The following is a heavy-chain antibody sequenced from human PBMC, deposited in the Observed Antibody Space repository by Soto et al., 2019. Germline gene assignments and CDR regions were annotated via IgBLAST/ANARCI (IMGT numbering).Heavy chain of an antibody. CDR3: ASRTYYYGSGLDY. J-gene: IGHJ4*02. Sequence: GGSLRLSCAASGFPFSSYSMNWVRQAPGKGLEWVSSISSSSSYIYYADSVKGRFTISRDNAKNSLYLQMNSLRAEDTAVYYCASRTYYYGSGLDYWGQGTLVTVSS. CDR2: ISSSSSYI. CDR1: GFPFSSYS. D-gene: IGHD3-10*01. V-gene: IGHV3-21*01.